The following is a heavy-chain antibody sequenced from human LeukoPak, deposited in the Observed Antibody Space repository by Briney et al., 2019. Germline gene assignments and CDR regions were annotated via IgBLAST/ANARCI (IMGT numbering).Heavy chain of an antibody. D-gene: IGHD5-24*01. CDR3: ARGGSRDGYNPFDY. Sequence: SQTLSLTCAISGDSVSSNSAAWNWIRQSPSRGLEWLGRTYYRSKWYNDYAVSVRSRITINPDTSKNQFSLQLNSVTPEDTAVYYYARGGSRDGYNPFDYWGQGTLVTVSS. CDR2: TYYRSKWYN. V-gene: IGHV6-1*01. J-gene: IGHJ4*02. CDR1: GDSVSSNSAA.